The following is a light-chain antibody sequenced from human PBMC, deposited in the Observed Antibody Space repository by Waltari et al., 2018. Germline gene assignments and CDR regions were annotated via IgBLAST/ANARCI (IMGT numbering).Light chain of an antibody. CDR3: QQYHTYPWT. J-gene: IGKJ1*01. CDR2: ASS. V-gene: IGKV1-8*01. CDR1: QGVSTY. Sequence: AIRMTQSPASLSASTGDRVTISCRASQGVSTYLAWYQQKPGKAPSRLIYASSTLESGVPSKFSGSGSGTDFTLTISFLQSEDFATYYCQQYHTYPWTFGQGTKVEIK.